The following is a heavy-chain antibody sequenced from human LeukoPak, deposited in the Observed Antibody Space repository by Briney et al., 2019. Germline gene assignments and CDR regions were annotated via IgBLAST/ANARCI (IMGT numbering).Heavy chain of an antibody. Sequence: PGGSLRLSCTPSGFTFSSHAMSWVRQAPGKGLEWVSGISGNGAGTYYGDSVKGRFTISRDNSKNTLYLQMNSLRVEDTAVYYCAKASWESTNQDFDCWGQGTLVTVSS. J-gene: IGHJ4*02. CDR2: ISGNGAGT. V-gene: IGHV3-23*02. D-gene: IGHD5-12*01. CDR1: GFTFSSHA. CDR3: AKASWESTNQDFDC.